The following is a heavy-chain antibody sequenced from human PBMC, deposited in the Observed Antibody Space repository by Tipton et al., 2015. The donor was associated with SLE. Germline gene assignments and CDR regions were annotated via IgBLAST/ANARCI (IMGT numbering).Heavy chain of an antibody. V-gene: IGHV4-59*08. Sequence: TLSLTCTVSGGSISSYYWSWIRQPPGKGLEWIGYIYYSGSTNYNPSLKSRVTISVDTSKNQFSLKLSSVTAADTAVYYCARHRAYSGYDLFYFDYWGQGTVVAVSP. CDR2: IYYSGST. J-gene: IGHJ4*02. CDR1: GGSISSYY. D-gene: IGHD5-12*01. CDR3: ARHRAYSGYDLFYFDY.